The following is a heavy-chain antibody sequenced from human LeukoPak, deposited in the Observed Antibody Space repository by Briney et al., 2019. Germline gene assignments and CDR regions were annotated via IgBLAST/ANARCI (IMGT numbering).Heavy chain of an antibody. J-gene: IGHJ4*02. CDR1: GYTFTGYY. V-gene: IGHV1-2*02. Sequence: GASVKVSCKASGYTFTGYYMHWVRQAPGQGLEWMGWINPNSGGTDYAQKFQGRVTMTRDTSISTAYMELSRLRSDDTAVYYCARVHFWMVAAGTEGDYWGQGTLVTVSS. D-gene: IGHD6-13*01. CDR2: INPNSGGT. CDR3: ARVHFWMVAAGTEGDY.